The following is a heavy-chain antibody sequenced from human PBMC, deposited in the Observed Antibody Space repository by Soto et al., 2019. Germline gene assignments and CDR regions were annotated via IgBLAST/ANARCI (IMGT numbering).Heavy chain of an antibody. Sequence: QSQTLSLTCAISGDSVSSNSAAWNWIRQSPSRGLEWLGRTYYRSKWYDDYAVSVKSRITLNPDTSKNQFSLQLNSVTPEDTAVYYCARGIPAPNTVEYYFDYWGQGTLVTVSS. CDR3: ARGIPAPNTVEYYFDY. D-gene: IGHD6-13*01. CDR2: TYYRSKWYD. V-gene: IGHV6-1*01. J-gene: IGHJ4*02. CDR1: GDSVSSNSAA.